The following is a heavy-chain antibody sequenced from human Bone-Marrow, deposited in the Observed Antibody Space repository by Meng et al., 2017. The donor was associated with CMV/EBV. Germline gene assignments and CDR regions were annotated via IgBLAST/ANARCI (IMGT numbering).Heavy chain of an antibody. CDR3: AKDRDSSSWYTRGYFDY. CDR2: ISYDGSNK. Sequence: FTVSSYGMHWVRQAPGKGLEWVAVISYDGSNKYYADSVKGRFTISRDNSKNTLYLQMNSLRAEDTAVYYCAKDRDSSSWYTRGYFDYWGQGTLVTVSS. J-gene: IGHJ4*02. D-gene: IGHD6-13*01. CDR1: FTVSSYG. V-gene: IGHV3-30*18.